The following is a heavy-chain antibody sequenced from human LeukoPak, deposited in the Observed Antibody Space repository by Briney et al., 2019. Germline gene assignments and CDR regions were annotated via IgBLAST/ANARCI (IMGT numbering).Heavy chain of an antibody. V-gene: IGHV4-59*01. CDR1: GGSISSYY. CDR3: ARDARYCSSTSCYLDYYYYMHV. CDR2: IYYSGST. J-gene: IGHJ6*03. D-gene: IGHD2-2*01. Sequence: SETLSLTCAVYGGSISSYYWSWIRQPPGKGLEWIGYIYYSGSTNYNPSLKSRVTISVDTSKNQFSLKLSSVTPADTAVYYCARDARYCSSTSCYLDYYYYMHVWGKGTTVTVSS.